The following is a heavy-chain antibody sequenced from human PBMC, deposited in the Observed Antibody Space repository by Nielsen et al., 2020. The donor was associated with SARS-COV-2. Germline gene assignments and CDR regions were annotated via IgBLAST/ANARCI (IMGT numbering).Heavy chain of an antibody. CDR3: ARWGDGLDYSHGACYFDY. CDR1: GGSISSSSYY. Sequence: GSLRLSCTVSGGSISSSSYYWGWIRQPPGKGLEWIGSIYYSGSTYYNPSLKSRVTISVDTSKNQFSLKLSSVTAADTAVYYCARWGDGLDYSHGACYFDYWGQGTLVTVSS. V-gene: IGHV4-39*01. CDR2: IYYSGST. J-gene: IGHJ4*02. D-gene: IGHD5-24*01.